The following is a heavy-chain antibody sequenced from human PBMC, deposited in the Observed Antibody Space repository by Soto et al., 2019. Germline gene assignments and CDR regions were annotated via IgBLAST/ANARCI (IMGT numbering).Heavy chain of an antibody. CDR2: ITPIFATA. CDR3: AQTLGLAVAGPGRFDL. Sequence: QVQLVQSGAEVKKPGSSVKVSCKASGGTFSKYAISWVRQAPGQGLEWMGGITPIFATANYAQKFQGRVTISADESMRTAYMELSRLRSEDTAVYYCAQTLGLAVAGPGRFDLWGRGTLVTVSS. D-gene: IGHD6-19*01. J-gene: IGHJ2*01. V-gene: IGHV1-69*12. CDR1: GGTFSKYA.